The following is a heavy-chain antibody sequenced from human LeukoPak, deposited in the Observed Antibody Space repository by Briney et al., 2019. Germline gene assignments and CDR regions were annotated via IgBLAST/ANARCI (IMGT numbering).Heavy chain of an antibody. V-gene: IGHV1-46*01. J-gene: IGHJ6*03. Sequence: ASVKVSCKASGYTFTSYYMHWVRQAPGQGLEWMGIINPSGGSTSYAQKFQGRVTMTRDTSTSTVYMELSSLRSEDTAVYYCARANPYYDILTGYYSYPHYYYYYYMDVWGKGTTVTISS. CDR1: GYTFTSYY. CDR2: INPSGGST. D-gene: IGHD3-9*01. CDR3: ARANPYYDILTGYYSYPHYYYYYYMDV.